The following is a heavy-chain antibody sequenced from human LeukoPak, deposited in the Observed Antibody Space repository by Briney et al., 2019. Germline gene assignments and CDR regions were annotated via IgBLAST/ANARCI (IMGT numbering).Heavy chain of an antibody. D-gene: IGHD3-3*01. J-gene: IGHJ4*02. Sequence: PSETLSLTCTVSGGSISSSAYYWGWIRQPPGRGLEWIGSISYSGTTYYNPSLKSRVTISVDTSNNQFSLKVSSVIAADTAVYYCARLGDVDSLDYWGQGTLVTVSP. CDR1: GGSISSSAYY. CDR2: ISYSGTT. V-gene: IGHV4-39*01. CDR3: ARLGDVDSLDY.